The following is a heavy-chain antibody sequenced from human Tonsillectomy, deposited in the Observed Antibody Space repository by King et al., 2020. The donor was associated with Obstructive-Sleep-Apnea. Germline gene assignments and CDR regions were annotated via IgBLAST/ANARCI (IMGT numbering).Heavy chain of an antibody. V-gene: IGHV2-70*15. CDR1: GFSLSTSGMC. Sequence: QFTLKESGPALVKPTQTLTLTCTFSGFSLSTSGMCGSWIRQPPGKALEWLARIDWDDDKYYSTSLNTRLPISKDTSKNQVVRTMTNMDPVDTATYYCVRIAPRHNWGIDYWGQGTLVTVSS. CDR2: IDWDDDK. J-gene: IGHJ4*02. CDR3: VRIAPRHNWGIDY. D-gene: IGHD7-27*01.